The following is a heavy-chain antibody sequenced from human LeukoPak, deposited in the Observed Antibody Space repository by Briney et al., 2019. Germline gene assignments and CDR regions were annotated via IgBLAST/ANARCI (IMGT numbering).Heavy chain of an antibody. CDR1: GFTFSDYY. V-gene: IGHV3-11*01. CDR3: ARDGEWSPTVHFEL. D-gene: IGHD3-3*01. Sequence: GGSLRLSCAASGFTFSDYYMSWLRQAPGKGLEWVSYISSSGSTIYYADSVKGRFTISRDNAKNSLYLQMNSLRAEDTAVYYCARDGEWSPTVHFELWGRGTLVTVSS. J-gene: IGHJ2*01. CDR2: ISSSGSTI.